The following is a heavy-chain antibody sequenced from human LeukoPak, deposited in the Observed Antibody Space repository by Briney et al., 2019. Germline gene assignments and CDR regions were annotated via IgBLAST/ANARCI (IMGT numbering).Heavy chain of an antibody. V-gene: IGHV1-18*01. CDR2: ISAYNGDT. CDR1: GYTFTSYG. D-gene: IGHD5-24*01. J-gene: IGHJ3*02. Sequence: ASVKVSYKASGYTFTSYGISWVRQAAGQGLEWMGWISAYNGDTNYAQKPQGRVTMTTDTSTSTAYMELRSLRSDDTAVYYCARDGDDYRRNDGFDIWGQGTMVTVSS. CDR3: ARDGDDYRRNDGFDI.